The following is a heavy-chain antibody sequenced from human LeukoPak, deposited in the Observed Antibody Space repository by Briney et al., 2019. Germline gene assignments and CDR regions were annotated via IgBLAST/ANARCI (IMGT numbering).Heavy chain of an antibody. CDR1: GFSLSTRRTG. Sequence: SGPMLVKPTQTLTLTCTFSGFSLSTRRTGVGWVRQPPGKALEGLALIYWDDDKRYMPSLKTRLTITKDTSKNQVVLTMANMDPLDTATYYCGHRPRAGFSDYFDHWGQGTLVTVSS. D-gene: IGHD6-25*01. CDR2: IYWDDDK. J-gene: IGHJ4*02. CDR3: GHRPRAGFSDYFDH. V-gene: IGHV2-5*02.